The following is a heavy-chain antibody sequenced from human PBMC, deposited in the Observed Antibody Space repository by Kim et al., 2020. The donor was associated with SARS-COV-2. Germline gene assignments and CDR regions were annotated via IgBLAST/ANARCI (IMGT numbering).Heavy chain of an antibody. J-gene: IGHJ6*02. CDR2: ISCDGRNE. D-gene: IGHD3-22*01. V-gene: IGHV3-30-3*01. Sequence: GGSLRLSCAASGLTFDESAMNWVRQAPGKGLEWVAVISCDGRNEAYADSVKGRFTISRDNSKSTLYLQMNSLRVEDTAVYFCARGNYCESNSLSDYYNGRELWGQGTTVTVSS. CDR3: ARGNYCESNSLSDYYNGREL. CDR1: GLTFDESA.